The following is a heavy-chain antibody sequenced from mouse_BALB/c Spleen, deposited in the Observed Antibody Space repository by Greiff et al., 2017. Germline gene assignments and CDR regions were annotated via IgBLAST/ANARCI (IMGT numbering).Heavy chain of an antibody. CDR1: GFSLTSNG. CDR3: ARSDGNDGDWYGDV. Sequence: QVQLKESGPGLVAPSQRLSITCTVSGFSLTSNGVHWVRQPPGKGLEWLGVIWAGGSTNYNSALMSRLSISKDNAKSQVFLKMNSLQTDDTAMYYCARSDGNDGDWYGDVWGAGTTVTVSS. CDR2: IWAGGST. V-gene: IGHV2-9*02. J-gene: IGHJ1*01. D-gene: IGHD2-2*01.